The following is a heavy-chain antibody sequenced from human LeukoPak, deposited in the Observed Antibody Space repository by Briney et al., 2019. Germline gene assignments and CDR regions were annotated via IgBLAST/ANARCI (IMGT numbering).Heavy chain of an antibody. Sequence: PGGSLRLSCAASGFNFDDYGMHWVRRAPGKGLEWVSGISWNSDSRGYADSVKGRFTISRDNGKNTLYLQMNSLRAEDTALYYCARGPVGTIFGTIIPLSSTDYMDVWGKGTTVTVSS. V-gene: IGHV3-9*01. CDR1: GFNFDDYG. CDR2: ISWNSDSR. CDR3: ARGPVGTIFGTIIPLSSTDYMDV. J-gene: IGHJ6*03. D-gene: IGHD3-3*01.